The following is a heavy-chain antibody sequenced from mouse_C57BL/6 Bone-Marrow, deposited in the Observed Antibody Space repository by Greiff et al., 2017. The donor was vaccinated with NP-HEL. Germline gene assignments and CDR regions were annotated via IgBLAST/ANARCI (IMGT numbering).Heavy chain of an antibody. J-gene: IGHJ2*01. CDR1: GSTFTSYW. CDR3: ANGYPFDY. Sequence: QVQLQQPGAELVKPGASVKLSCKASGSTFTSYWMQWVKQRPGQGLEWIGEIDPSDSYTNYNQKFKGKATLTVDTSSSTAYMQLSSLTSEDSAVYYCANGYPFDYWGQGTTLTVSS. D-gene: IGHD2-2*01. V-gene: IGHV1-50*01. CDR2: IDPSDSYT.